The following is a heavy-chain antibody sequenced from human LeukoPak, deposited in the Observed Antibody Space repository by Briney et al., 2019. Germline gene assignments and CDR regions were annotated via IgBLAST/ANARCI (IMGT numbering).Heavy chain of an antibody. Sequence: KTSETLSLTCAVYGGSFSGYYWSWIRQPPGKGLEWIGEINHSGSTNYNPSLKSRVTISVDTSKNQFSLKLSSVTAADTAVYYCARGRALIPMVRGARTNWFDPWGQGTLVTVSS. CDR3: ARGRALIPMVRGARTNWFDP. J-gene: IGHJ5*02. CDR1: GGSFSGYY. D-gene: IGHD3-10*01. CDR2: INHSGST. V-gene: IGHV4-34*01.